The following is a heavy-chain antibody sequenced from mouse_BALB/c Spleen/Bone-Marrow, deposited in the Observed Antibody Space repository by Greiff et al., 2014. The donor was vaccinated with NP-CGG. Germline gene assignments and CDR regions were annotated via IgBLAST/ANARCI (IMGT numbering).Heavy chain of an antibody. V-gene: IGHV1-54*01. CDR3: ARYDGYFDY. D-gene: IGHD2-3*01. CDR1: GYAFTDYL. Sequence: QVQLQQPGAELVRPGISVKVSCKASGYAFTDYLMEWLKQRPGQGLEWIGVINPGSGSTNYNEKFKDKATLTADKSSSTAYMQLSSLTSDDSAVYFCARYDGYFDYWGQGTILTVSS. CDR2: INPGSGST. J-gene: IGHJ2*01.